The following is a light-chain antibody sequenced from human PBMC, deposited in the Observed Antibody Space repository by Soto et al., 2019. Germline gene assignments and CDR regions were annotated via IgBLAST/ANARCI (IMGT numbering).Light chain of an antibody. CDR3: QSYDTTTPVV. CDR1: SGNIASYS. CDR2: EDS. V-gene: IGLV6-57*04. Sequence: NFMLTQPHSVSESPGKTVTISCTRSSGNIASYSVQWYQQRPGSAPTTVIYEDSQRFPGVPDRFSGSLDPSSNSASLTISGLEPEDEADYYCQSYDTTTPVVFGGGTKVTVL. J-gene: IGLJ2*01.